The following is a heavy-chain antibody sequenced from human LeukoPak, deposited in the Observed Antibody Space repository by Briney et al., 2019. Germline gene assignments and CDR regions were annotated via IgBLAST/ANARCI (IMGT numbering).Heavy chain of an antibody. Sequence: GGSLRLSCEASGFTFSSYAMIWVRQAPGKGLEWVSAITGSGGGTQYADSVKGRFTISRDNSKNTLYLQMNSLGAEDTAVYYCARDPNGDYIGAFDFRGQGTMVTVSS. D-gene: IGHD4-17*01. CDR3: ARDPNGDYIGAFDF. CDR2: ITGSGGGT. V-gene: IGHV3-23*01. J-gene: IGHJ3*01. CDR1: GFTFSSYA.